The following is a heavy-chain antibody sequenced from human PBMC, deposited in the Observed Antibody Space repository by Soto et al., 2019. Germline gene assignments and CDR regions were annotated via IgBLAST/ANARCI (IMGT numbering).Heavy chain of an antibody. CDR2: VTADGSTT. J-gene: IGHJ4*02. CDR3: AKDRGRLIRGVILDF. Sequence: EVHLLESGGGLEQPGGSLRLTCAASGFTFSSYAMTWVRQAPGQGLEWVSTVTADGSTTYYADSVKGRFTVSRDNSKNSLFLQMNSLRAEDTALYYCAKDRGRLIRGVILDFWGQGTLVTVSS. D-gene: IGHD3-10*01. V-gene: IGHV3-23*01. CDR1: GFTFSSYA.